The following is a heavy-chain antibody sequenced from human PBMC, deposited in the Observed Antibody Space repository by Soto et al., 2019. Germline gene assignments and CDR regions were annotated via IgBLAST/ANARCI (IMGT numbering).Heavy chain of an antibody. Sequence: GGSLRLSCAASGFTFSSYGMHWVRQAPGKGLEWVAVISYDGSNKYYADSVKGRFTISRDNSKNTLYLQMNSLRAEDTAVYYCAKGVITPNTEVGGMDVWGQGTTVTVSS. J-gene: IGHJ6*02. CDR2: ISYDGSNK. CDR1: GFTFSSYG. CDR3: AKGVITPNTEVGGMDV. D-gene: IGHD3-22*01. V-gene: IGHV3-30*18.